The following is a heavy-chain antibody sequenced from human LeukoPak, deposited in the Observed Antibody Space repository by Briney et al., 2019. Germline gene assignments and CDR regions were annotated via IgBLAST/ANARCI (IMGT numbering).Heavy chain of an antibody. J-gene: IGHJ5*02. CDR3: AREVFSGGWFQFDP. V-gene: IGHV3-53*01. Sequence: GGSLRLSCAASGLTVNTNFMSWVRQAPGKGLEWVSVIYPSGSTHYGNAVKGRFTISRDNFKSAVFLEMSGVTDEDTAVYYCAREVFSGGWFQFDPWGQGTLVTVSS. D-gene: IGHD6-19*01. CDR2: IYPSGST. CDR1: GLTVNTNF.